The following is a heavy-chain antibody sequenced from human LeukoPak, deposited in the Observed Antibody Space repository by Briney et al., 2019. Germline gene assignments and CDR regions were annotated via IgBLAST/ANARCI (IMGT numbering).Heavy chain of an antibody. D-gene: IGHD3-3*01. V-gene: IGHV1-8*01. J-gene: IGHJ5*02. CDR3: ARDYDFPNWFDP. CDR1: GYTFTSYD. CDR2: MNPNSGNT. Sequence: GASVKVSCKASGYTFTSYDINWVRQATGQGLEWMGWMNPNSGNTGYAQKFQGRVTMTRNTSISTAYMELSSLRSEDTAVYYCARDYDFPNWFDPWGQGTLVTVSS.